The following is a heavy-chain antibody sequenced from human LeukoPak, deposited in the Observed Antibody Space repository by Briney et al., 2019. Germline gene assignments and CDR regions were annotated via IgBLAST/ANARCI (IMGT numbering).Heavy chain of an antibody. CDR3: ARDPPGIAASVSGG. CDR1: GFTVSNNY. V-gene: IGHV3-53*01. D-gene: IGHD6-13*01. J-gene: IGHJ4*02. CDR2: IYSGGTT. Sequence: GGSLRLSCTASGFTVSNNYMNWVRQAPGKGLEEVALIYSGGTTNYADSVKGRFTISRDNSKNTLYLQMTNVRVEDTAVYYCARDPPGIAASVSGGWGQGTLVTVSS.